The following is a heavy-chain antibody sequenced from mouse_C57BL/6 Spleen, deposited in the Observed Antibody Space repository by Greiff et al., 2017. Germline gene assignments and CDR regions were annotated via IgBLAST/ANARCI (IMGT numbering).Heavy chain of an antibody. J-gene: IGHJ4*01. V-gene: IGHV1-69*01. CDR2: IDPSDSYT. CDR3: ARSTGTGAMDY. D-gene: IGHD2-14*01. CDR1: GYTFTSYW. Sequence: QVQLKQPGAELVMPGASVKLSCKASGYTFTSYWMHWVKQRPGQGLEWIGEIDPSDSYTNYNQKFKGKSTLTVDKSSSTAYMQLSSLTSEDSAVYYCARSTGTGAMDYWGQGTSVTVSS.